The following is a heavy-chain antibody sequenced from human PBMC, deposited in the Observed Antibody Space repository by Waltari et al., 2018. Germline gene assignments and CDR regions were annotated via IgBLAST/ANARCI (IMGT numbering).Heavy chain of an antibody. J-gene: IGHJ4*02. Sequence: QVQLQQWGAGLLKPSETLSLTCAVYGGSFSGSYWSWIRQPPGKGLEWIGEINHSGSTNYNPSIKSRVTISVDTSKNQFSLKLSSVTAADTAVYYCARSFGFRVAGFGYWGQGTLVTVSS. CDR3: ARSFGFRVAGFGY. V-gene: IGHV4-34*01. D-gene: IGHD6-19*01. CDR2: INHSGST. CDR1: GGSFSGSY.